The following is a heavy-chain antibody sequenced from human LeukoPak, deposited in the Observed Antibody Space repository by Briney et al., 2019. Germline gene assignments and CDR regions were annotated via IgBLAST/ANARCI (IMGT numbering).Heavy chain of an antibody. CDR2: ISSSSSYI. CDR1: GFTFSSYS. D-gene: IGHD1-14*01. V-gene: IGHV3-21*01. Sequence: GGSLRLSCAASGFTFSSYSMNWVRQAPGKGLEWVSSISSSSSYIYYADSVKGRFTISRDNVKNSLYLQMNSLRAEDTVVYYCARDRTAYYYMDVWGKGTTVTVSS. J-gene: IGHJ6*03. CDR3: ARDRTAYYYMDV.